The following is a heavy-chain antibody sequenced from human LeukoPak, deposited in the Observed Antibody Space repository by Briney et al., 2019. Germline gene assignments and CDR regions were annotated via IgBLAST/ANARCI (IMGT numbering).Heavy chain of an antibody. CDR1: GFTFDDYA. Sequence: PGGSLRLSCAASGFTFDDYAMHWVRQAPGKGLEWVSGISWNSGSIGYADSVKGRFTISRDIAKNSLYLQMNSLRAEDTALYYCAKVNEPLGGFDYWGQGTLVTVSS. J-gene: IGHJ4*02. CDR3: AKVNEPLGGFDY. D-gene: IGHD3-16*01. V-gene: IGHV3-9*01. CDR2: ISWNSGSI.